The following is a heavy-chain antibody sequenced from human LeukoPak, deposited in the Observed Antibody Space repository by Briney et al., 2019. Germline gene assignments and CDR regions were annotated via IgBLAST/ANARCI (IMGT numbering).Heavy chain of an antibody. D-gene: IGHD3-22*01. CDR2: INHSGST. Sequence: SETLSLTCAVYGGSFSGYYWSWIRQPPGKGLEWIGEINHSGSTNYNPSLKSRVTISVDTSKNQFSLKLSSVTAADTAVYYCARPSHYYDSSGYRKPYFQRWGQGTLVTVSS. V-gene: IGHV4-34*01. CDR3: ARPSHYYDSSGYRKPYFQR. J-gene: IGHJ1*01. CDR1: GGSFSGYY.